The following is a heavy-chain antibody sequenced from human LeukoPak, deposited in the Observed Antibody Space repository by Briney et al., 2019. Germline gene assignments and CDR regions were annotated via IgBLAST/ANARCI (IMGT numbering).Heavy chain of an antibody. J-gene: IGHJ5*02. CDR2: ISYDGSNK. Sequence: GGPLRLSCAASGFTFSSYGTHWVRQAPGKGLEGVAVISYDGSNKYYADSVKGRYTISRDNSKNTLYLQMNSLRAEDTAVYYCAKSVGPGYCSSTSCSDNWFDPWGQGTLVTVSS. CDR1: GFTFSSYG. V-gene: IGHV3-30*18. D-gene: IGHD2-2*01. CDR3: AKSVGPGYCSSTSCSDNWFDP.